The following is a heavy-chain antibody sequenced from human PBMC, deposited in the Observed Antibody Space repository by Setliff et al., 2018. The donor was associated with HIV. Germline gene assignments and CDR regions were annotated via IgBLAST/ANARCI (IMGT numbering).Heavy chain of an antibody. CDR2: ISTYNGNT. V-gene: IGHV1-18*01. D-gene: IGHD3-3*01. CDR1: GYTFSTYA. CDR3: ARAPSGVVIGPDY. J-gene: IGHJ4*02. Sequence: ASVKVSCKASGYTFSTYAISWVRQAPGQGLEWMGWISTYNGNTRYAQKVQGRVTMTTDTSTSTAYIELRSLRSDDTAVYYCARAPSGVVIGPDYWGQGTLVTVSS.